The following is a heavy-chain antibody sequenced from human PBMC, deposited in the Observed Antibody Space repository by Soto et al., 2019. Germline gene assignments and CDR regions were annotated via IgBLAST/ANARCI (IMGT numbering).Heavy chain of an antibody. J-gene: IGHJ6*02. D-gene: IGHD3-3*01. CDR1: GGSIISSSYY. V-gene: IGHV4-39*01. Sequence: SGTLSLTCTVSGGSIISSSYYWGWIRQPPGKGLEWIGSIYYSGSTYYNPSLKSRVTISVDTSKNQFSLKPSSVTAADTAVYYCARPMILDNYGMDVWGQGTTVTVSS. CDR2: IYYSGST. CDR3: ARPMILDNYGMDV.